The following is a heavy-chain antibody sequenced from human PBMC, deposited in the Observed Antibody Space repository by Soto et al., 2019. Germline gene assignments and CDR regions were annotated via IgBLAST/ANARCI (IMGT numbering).Heavy chain of an antibody. CDR1: GLTFSSYA. CDR3: ASHDYTTHEALDI. D-gene: IGHD2-2*02. CDR2: ISGSGGST. V-gene: IGHV3-23*01. J-gene: IGHJ3*02. Sequence: EVQLLESGGGLVQPGGSLRLSCAASGLTFSSYAMSWVRQAPGKGLEWVSGISGSGGSTYYADSVKGRFTISRDNSKNTLFLQMISLRGDDTAVYYCASHDYTTHEALDIWGQGTVVTVSS.